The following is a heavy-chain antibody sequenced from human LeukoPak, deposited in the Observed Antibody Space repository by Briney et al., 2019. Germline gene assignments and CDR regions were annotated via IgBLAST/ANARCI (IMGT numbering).Heavy chain of an antibody. CDR1: GYSFTSYW. CDR3: ARSHYSGSSEFDY. Sequence: PGESLKISCKGSGYSFTSYWIGWVRQMPGKGLEWMGIIYPGDSDTRYSPSFEGQVSISADKSIITAYLQWSSLKASDTAMYYCARSHYSGSSEFDYWGQGTLVTVSS. J-gene: IGHJ4*02. V-gene: IGHV5-51*01. CDR2: IYPGDSDT. D-gene: IGHD6-6*01.